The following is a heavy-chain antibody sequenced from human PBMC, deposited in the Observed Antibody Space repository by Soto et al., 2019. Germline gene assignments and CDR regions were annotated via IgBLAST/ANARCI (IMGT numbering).Heavy chain of an antibody. CDR2: ISGSGGST. D-gene: IGHD3-10*01. CDR1: GFTFSSYA. CDR3: AKLAHYGSGSYYYEYYYYMDV. Sequence: GGSLRLSCAASGFTFSSYAMSWVHQAPGKGLEWVSAISGSGGSTYYADSVKGRFTISRDNSKNTLYLQMNSLRAEDTAVYYCAKLAHYGSGSYYYEYYYYMDVWGKGTTVTVSS. V-gene: IGHV3-23*01. J-gene: IGHJ6*03.